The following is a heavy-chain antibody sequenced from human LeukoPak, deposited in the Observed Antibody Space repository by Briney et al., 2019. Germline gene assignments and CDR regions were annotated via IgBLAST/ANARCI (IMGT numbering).Heavy chain of an antibody. CDR1: GFTFDDYG. CDR2: INWNGGST. V-gene: IGHV3-20*04. J-gene: IGHJ4*02. D-gene: IGHD3-22*01. CDR3: ARVGSDSSGYYSYYFDY. Sequence: GGSLRLSCAAFGFTFDDYGMSWVRQAPGKGLEWVSGINWNGGSTGYADSVKGRFTISRDNAKNSLYLQMNSLRAEDTALYYCARVGSDSSGYYSYYFDYWGQGTLVTVSS.